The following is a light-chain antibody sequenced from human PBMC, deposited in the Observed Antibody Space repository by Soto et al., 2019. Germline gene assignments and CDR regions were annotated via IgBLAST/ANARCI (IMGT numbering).Light chain of an antibody. CDR3: QHYDSWPWT. J-gene: IGKJ1*01. Sequence: DIHMTQSASTLSASVGDRVTITCRASQSIRSWLAWYQQRQGKAPKVLIYDASSLESGVPSRFSGSGSGTEFNLTISSLQTDDFATYYCQHYDSWPWTFGQGTKVDIK. V-gene: IGKV1-5*01. CDR1: QSIRSW. CDR2: DAS.